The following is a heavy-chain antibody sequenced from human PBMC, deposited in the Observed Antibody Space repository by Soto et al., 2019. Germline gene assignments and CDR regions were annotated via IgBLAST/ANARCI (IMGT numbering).Heavy chain of an antibody. V-gene: IGHV4-39*01. D-gene: IGHD2-8*01. CDR1: GVSDSSGSDY. CDR3: ARIRHCTNGLCYPDY. Sequence: SETLSLTCTVSGVSDSSGSDYWGWIRQPPGKGLEWIGSVYYTGSSYYNPSLKSRVTISGDTSMSKFSLKLSSVTAADTAVYYCARIRHCTNGLCYPDYWGPGTLVTVSS. CDR2: VYYTGSS. J-gene: IGHJ4*02.